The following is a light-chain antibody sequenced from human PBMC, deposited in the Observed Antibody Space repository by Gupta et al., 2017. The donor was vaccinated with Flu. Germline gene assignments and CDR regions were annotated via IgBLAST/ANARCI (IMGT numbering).Light chain of an antibody. CDR2: DAS. J-gene: IGKJ2*04. V-gene: IGKV3-11*01. CDR1: QSVNIY. Sequence: EIVLTQSPSTLSLSPGDRAILSCRASQSVNIYLAWYQQKPGQPPRLLMFDASQRDAGIPDRFSGRGLGKEVSITSSTRVQEEFAGYYSQQRCGLPMCRFGPGTKLE. CDR3: QQRCGLPMCR.